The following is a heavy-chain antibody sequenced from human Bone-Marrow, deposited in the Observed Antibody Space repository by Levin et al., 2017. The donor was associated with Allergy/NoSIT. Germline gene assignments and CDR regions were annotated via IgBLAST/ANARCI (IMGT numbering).Heavy chain of an antibody. CDR1: AGSISSGDYY. D-gene: IGHD3-10*01. J-gene: IGHJ4*02. CDR3: AASSGRFGELQVFDY. V-gene: IGHV4-61*02. CDR2: IYTSEST. Sequence: TSETLSLTCTVSAGSISSGDYYWSWIRQPAGKGLEYIGRIYTSESTNYNPSLRSRATISLDTSKNQFPLRLRPGTAADTAVYYCAASSGRFGELQVFDYWGQGTLVTVSS.